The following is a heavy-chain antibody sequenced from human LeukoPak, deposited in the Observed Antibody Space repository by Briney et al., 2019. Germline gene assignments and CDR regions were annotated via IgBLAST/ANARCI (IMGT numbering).Heavy chain of an antibody. CDR1: GFTFSSYW. V-gene: IGHV3-7*01. Sequence: GGSLRLSCAASGFTFSSYWMSWVRQAPGKGLEWVANIKEDGSEKSHADSVKGRFTVSRDNTKNSLYLQMDSPRAEDTAVYYCAKCGAYRSYDYWGQGILVIVSS. CDR3: AKCGAYRSYDY. D-gene: IGHD2-21*01. J-gene: IGHJ4*02. CDR2: IKEDGSEK.